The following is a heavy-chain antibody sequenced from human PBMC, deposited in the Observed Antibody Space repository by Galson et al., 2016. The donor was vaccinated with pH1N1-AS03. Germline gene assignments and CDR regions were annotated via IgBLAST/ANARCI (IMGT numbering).Heavy chain of an antibody. D-gene: IGHD1-14*01. CDR2: IWSDWTDDIKK. Sequence: SLRLSCAASGFTFNKHVMHWVRQAPGKGLEWVAFIWSDWTDDIKKEYADSVKGRFTISRDNAKNTLYLQMNSLRVEDTGVYYRAKEENPPEGGIDIWGQVAMVTVSS. J-gene: IGHJ3*02. CDR1: GFTFNKHV. CDR3: AKEENPPEGGIDI. V-gene: IGHV3-30*02.